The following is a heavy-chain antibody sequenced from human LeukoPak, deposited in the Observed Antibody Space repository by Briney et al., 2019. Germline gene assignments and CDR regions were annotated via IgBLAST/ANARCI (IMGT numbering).Heavy chain of an antibody. Sequence: TGGSLRLSCVGSGFIFRSYAVTWVCQAPGKGLDWVSSITANGDTTYYADSVKGRFTISRDNSRNTLYLQMSSLRAEDTALYYCATFGVIARNNYVDYWGQGALVAVSS. CDR3: ATFGVIARNNYVDY. CDR1: GFIFRSYA. D-gene: IGHD3-3*01. CDR2: ITANGDTT. V-gene: IGHV3-23*01. J-gene: IGHJ4*02.